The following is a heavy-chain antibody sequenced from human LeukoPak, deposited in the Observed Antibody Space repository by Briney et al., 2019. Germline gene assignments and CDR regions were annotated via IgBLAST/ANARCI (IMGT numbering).Heavy chain of an antibody. CDR3: ATSGYSDCGYFDY. CDR1: GGTFSSYA. D-gene: IGHD5-12*01. V-gene: IGHV1-2*02. Sequence: ASVKVSCKASGGTFSSYAISWVRQAPGQGLEWMGWINPNSGGTNYAQKFQGRVTMTRDTSISTAYMELNRLRSDDTAMYYCATSGYSDCGYFDYWGQGTLVTVSS. CDR2: INPNSGGT. J-gene: IGHJ4*02.